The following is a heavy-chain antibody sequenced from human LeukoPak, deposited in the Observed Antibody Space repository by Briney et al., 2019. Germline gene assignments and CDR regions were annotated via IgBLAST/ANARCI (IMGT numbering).Heavy chain of an antibody. J-gene: IGHJ5*02. CDR1: GFTFSSYA. V-gene: IGHV3-23*01. Sequence: GGSLRLSCAASGFTFSSYAMSWVRQAPGKGLDWVSAISGSGGSTYYADSVKGRFTTSRDNSKNTLYLQMNSLRAEDTAVYYCAKSGYCSGGSCHNWFDPWGQGTLVTVSS. CDR2: ISGSGGST. D-gene: IGHD2-15*01. CDR3: AKSGYCSGGSCHNWFDP.